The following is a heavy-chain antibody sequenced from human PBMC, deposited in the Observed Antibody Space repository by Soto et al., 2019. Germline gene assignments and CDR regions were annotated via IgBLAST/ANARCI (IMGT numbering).Heavy chain of an antibody. CDR2: ISYDGSNK. CDR3: AKDLILGYSSSLPYYYGMDV. Sequence: GGSLRLSCAASGFTFSSYGMHWVRQAPGKGLEWVAVISYDGSNKYYADSVKGRFTISRDNSKNTLYLQMNSLRAEDTAVYYCAKDLILGYSSSLPYYYGMDVWGQGTTVTVS. D-gene: IGHD6-6*01. J-gene: IGHJ6*02. V-gene: IGHV3-30*18. CDR1: GFTFSSYG.